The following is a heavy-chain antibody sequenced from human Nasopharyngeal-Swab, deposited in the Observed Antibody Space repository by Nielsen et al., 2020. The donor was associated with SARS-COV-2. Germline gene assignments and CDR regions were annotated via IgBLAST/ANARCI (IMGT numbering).Heavy chain of an antibody. J-gene: IGHJ6*02. V-gene: IGHV3-74*01. CDR1: GFSFRSYW. CDR3: ARRLVWFGEAHYYYYGMDV. D-gene: IGHD3-10*01. Sequence: GGSLRLSCAASGFSFRSYWMHWVRQAPGKGLVWVSCINSDWTTTRYADSVKGRFTVSRDNAKNTLYLEMNSLRADDTAVYYCARRLVWFGEAHYYYYGMDVWGQGTTVTVSS. CDR2: INSDWTTT.